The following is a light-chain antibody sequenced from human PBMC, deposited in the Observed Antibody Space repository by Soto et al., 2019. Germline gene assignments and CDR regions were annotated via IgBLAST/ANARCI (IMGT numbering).Light chain of an antibody. CDR1: QDISKD. CDR3: LQDHSDPYT. V-gene: IGKV1-6*01. CDR2: GIS. J-gene: IGKJ2*01. Sequence: AIQITQSPSSLSAYVGVRVTITCLASQDISKDLGRYQQKPGKAPKLLLYGISTLQRRVPSRFSGSGSGADFTLTISSLQPEEFANYYCLQDHSDPYTFGQGTKLEI.